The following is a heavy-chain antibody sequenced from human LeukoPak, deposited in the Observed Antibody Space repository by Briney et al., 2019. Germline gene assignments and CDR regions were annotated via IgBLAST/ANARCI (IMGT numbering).Heavy chain of an antibody. CDR1: GFTFSTFW. CDR3: ARGGAAAAFDY. CDR2: INSDGSST. Sequence: VGSLRLSCAASGFTFSTFWMYWVRQAPGKGLVWVSHINSDGSSTKYADSVKGRFTISRDNAKNTLYLQMNSLRAEDTAVYYCARGGAAAAFDYWGQGTLVAVSS. J-gene: IGHJ4*02. V-gene: IGHV3-74*01. D-gene: IGHD6-13*01.